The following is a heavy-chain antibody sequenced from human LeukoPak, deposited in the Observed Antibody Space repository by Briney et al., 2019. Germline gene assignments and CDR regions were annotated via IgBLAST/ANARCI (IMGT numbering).Heavy chain of an antibody. CDR3: VSFYETY. CDR2: INSDGSWT. D-gene: IGHD2/OR15-2a*01. V-gene: IGHV3-74*01. J-gene: IGHJ4*02. Sequence: GGSLRLSCAASGNYWMHWVRQVPRKGLVWVSHINSDGSWTSYADSVKGRFTISKDNAKNTVYLQMNSLRAEDTAVCYCVSFYETYWGRGTLVTVSS. CDR1: GNYW.